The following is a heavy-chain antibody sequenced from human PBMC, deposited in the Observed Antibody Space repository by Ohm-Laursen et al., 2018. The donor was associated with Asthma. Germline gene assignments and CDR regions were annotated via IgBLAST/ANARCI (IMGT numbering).Heavy chain of an antibody. Sequence: SLRLSCSASGFTFDDYAMHWVRQAPGKGLEWVSSISWNSGAIAYADSVKGRFTISRDNAKNSLYLQMNSLRAEDTALYYCAKDYCSGGACSSYYFDFWGRGTLVTVSS. V-gene: IGHV3-9*01. J-gene: IGHJ4*02. D-gene: IGHD2-15*01. CDR2: ISWNSGAI. CDR1: GFTFDDYA. CDR3: AKDYCSGGACSSYYFDF.